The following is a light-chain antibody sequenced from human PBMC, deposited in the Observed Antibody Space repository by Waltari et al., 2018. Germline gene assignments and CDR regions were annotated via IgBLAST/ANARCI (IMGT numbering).Light chain of an antibody. CDR1: QSVLYSANKMNF. CDR3: QQYYSPPQT. CDR2: WAS. V-gene: IGKV4-1*01. Sequence: DIVMTQYPDPLAVSLGERATIHCRSSQSVLYSANKMNFLGGYQQKPGQPPKLLIYWASTRESGVPDRFSGSGSGTDFTLTISTLQAEDVAIYYCQQYYSPPQTFGQGTKLEIK. J-gene: IGKJ2*01.